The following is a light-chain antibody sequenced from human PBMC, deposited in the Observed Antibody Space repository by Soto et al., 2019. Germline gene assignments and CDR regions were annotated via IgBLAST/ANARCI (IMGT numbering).Light chain of an antibody. V-gene: IGKV3-20*01. J-gene: IGKJ1*01. CDR2: ATS. CDR1: QSVSSSY. Sequence: EIVVTQSPSTLSLSPGERATLSCRASQSVSSSYLAWYQQKPGQAPRLLIYATSYRATDIPVRFSAGGAGTDFTLTISSLEPEDFAVYYCQQYGRSPLTFGQGTKVDIK. CDR3: QQYGRSPLT.